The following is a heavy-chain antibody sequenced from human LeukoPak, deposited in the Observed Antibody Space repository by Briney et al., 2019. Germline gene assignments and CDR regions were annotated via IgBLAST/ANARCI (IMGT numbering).Heavy chain of an antibody. CDR1: GDTFTSYA. J-gene: IGHJ1*01. D-gene: IGHD2/OR15-2a*01. CDR3: ARDLAFPY. Sequence: GASVKVSCKASGDTFTSYAMHWVRQAPGQRVEWMGWINAGNGNTKYSQKFQGRVTITRDTSASTAYMTLIGLRSEDTAVFYCARDLAFPYWGQGTLVTVSS. V-gene: IGHV1-3*01. CDR2: INAGNGNT.